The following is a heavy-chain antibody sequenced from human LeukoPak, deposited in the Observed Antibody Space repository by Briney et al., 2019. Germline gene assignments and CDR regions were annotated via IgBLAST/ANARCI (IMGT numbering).Heavy chain of an antibody. CDR1: GGSISSYSYY. D-gene: IGHD4-17*01. CDR2: IYYSGST. Sequence: SETLSLTCTVSGGSISSYSYYWGWIRQPPGKGLEWIGSIYYSGSTYYNPSLKSRVTISVDTSKNQFSLKLTSVTAADTAVYYCASLKEDDYGVNCFDPWGQGTLVTVSS. J-gene: IGHJ5*02. CDR3: ASLKEDDYGVNCFDP. V-gene: IGHV4-39*01.